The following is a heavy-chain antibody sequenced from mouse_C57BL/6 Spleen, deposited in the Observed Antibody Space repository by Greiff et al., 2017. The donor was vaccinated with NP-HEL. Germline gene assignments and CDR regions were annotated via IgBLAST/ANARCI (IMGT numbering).Heavy chain of an antibody. D-gene: IGHD2-3*01. CDR3: ARLGDGYYYAMDY. CDR1: GFTFSSYT. Sequence: EVKLMESGGGLVKPGGSLKLSCAASGFTFSSYTMSWVRQTPEKRLEWVATISGGGGNTYYPDSVKGRFTISRDNAKNTLYLQISNLRSEDTALYYCARLGDGYYYAMDYWGQGTSVTVSS. CDR2: ISGGGGNT. V-gene: IGHV5-9*01. J-gene: IGHJ4*01.